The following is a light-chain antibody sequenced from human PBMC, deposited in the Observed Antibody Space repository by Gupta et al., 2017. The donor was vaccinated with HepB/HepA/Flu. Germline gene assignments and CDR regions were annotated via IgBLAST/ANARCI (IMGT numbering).Light chain of an antibody. CDR1: QSISNY. CDR2: TTS. V-gene: IGKV1-39*01. J-gene: IGKJ2*02. CDR3: QQSHSTPCT. Sequence: DIQMTQSPSSLSASVGDRVTITCRASQSISNYLNWYQQKPGKAHKLLIYTTSNLRSGVPSSFSGSVSGTDFTLTINSLQPEDFATYYCQQSHSTPCTFGQGTKVDI.